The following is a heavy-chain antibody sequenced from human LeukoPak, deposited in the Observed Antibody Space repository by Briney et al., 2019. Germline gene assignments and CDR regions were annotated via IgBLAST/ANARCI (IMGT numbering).Heavy chain of an antibody. Sequence: GASVKVSCKASGYTFTSYGVSWVRQAPGQGLEWMGWISGYNGHTNYAQRLQGRVTMTTDTSTSTVYMELGSLRYDDTAVYYCARDHSSSSRASDFWGQGTLVTVSS. CDR3: ARDHSSSSRASDF. D-gene: IGHD6-6*01. J-gene: IGHJ4*02. CDR2: ISGYNGHT. CDR1: GYTFTSYG. V-gene: IGHV1-18*01.